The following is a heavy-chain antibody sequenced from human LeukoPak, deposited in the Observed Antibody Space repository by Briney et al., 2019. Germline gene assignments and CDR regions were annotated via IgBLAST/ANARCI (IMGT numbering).Heavy chain of an antibody. J-gene: IGHJ4*02. CDR1: IGSFSGYH. CDR2: INHSGST. V-gene: IGHV4-34*01. Sequence: PSETLSLTCAVYIGSFSGYHWSWIRQPPGKGLEWIGEINHSGSTNYNPSLKSRVTISVDTSKNQFSLKLSSVTAADTAVYYCVRAFGGNSDYWGQGTLVTVSS. D-gene: IGHD2-21*01. CDR3: VRAFGGNSDY.